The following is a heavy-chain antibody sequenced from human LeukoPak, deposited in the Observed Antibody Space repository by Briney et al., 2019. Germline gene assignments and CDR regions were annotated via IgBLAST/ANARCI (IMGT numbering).Heavy chain of an antibody. CDR2: ISGSGGST. Sequence: GGSLRLSCAASGFTFGSYAMSWVRQAPGKGLDWVSVISGSGGSTYYADSVKGRFTISRDNSKNTLYLQMNSLRAEDTAVYYCAKDHSSGWPDCFDYWGQGALVTVSS. J-gene: IGHJ4*02. CDR1: GFTFGSYA. CDR3: AKDHSSGWPDCFDY. D-gene: IGHD6-19*01. V-gene: IGHV3-23*01.